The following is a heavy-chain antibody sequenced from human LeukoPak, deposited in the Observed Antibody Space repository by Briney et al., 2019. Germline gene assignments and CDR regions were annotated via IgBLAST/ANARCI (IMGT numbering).Heavy chain of an antibody. D-gene: IGHD3-22*01. J-gene: IGHJ4*02. CDR2: ISAYNGNT. CDR1: GYTFTSYG. V-gene: IGHV1-18*01. CDR3: ARGPYYYDSSGKPPFDY. Sequence: ASVKVSCKASGYTFTSYGISWVRRAPGQGLEWMGWISAYNGNTNYAQKLQGRVTMTTDTSTSTAYMELRSLRSDDTAVYYCARGPYYYDSSGKPPFDYWGQGTLVPVSS.